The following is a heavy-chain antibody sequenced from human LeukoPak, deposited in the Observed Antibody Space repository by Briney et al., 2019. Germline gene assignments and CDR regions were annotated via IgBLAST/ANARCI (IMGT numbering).Heavy chain of an antibody. V-gene: IGHV4-30-4*01. CDR1: GFTFSSYV. Sequence: LRLSCAASGFTFSSYVMSWIRQPPGKGLEWIGYIYYSGSTYYNPSLKSRVTISVDTSKNQFSLKLSSVTAADTAVYYCASWTYYYDSSGYRRAHFDYWGQGTLVTVSS. CDR3: ASWTYYYDSSGYRRAHFDY. D-gene: IGHD3-22*01. J-gene: IGHJ4*02. CDR2: IYYSGST.